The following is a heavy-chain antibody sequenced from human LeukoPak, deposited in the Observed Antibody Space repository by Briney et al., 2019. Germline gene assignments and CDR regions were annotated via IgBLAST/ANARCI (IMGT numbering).Heavy chain of an antibody. CDR3: ARAVAGTDSAFDI. CDR2: ISSTGSYI. V-gene: IGHV3-21*01. J-gene: IGHJ3*02. CDR1: GFNLASYM. Sequence: GGSLRLSCAASGFNLASYMLNWVRQAPGKGLEWVSSISSTGSYIYYADSLKGRFTISRDNAKNSLYLQMNSLRAEDTALYYCARAVAGTDSAFDIWGQGTMVTVSS. D-gene: IGHD6-19*01.